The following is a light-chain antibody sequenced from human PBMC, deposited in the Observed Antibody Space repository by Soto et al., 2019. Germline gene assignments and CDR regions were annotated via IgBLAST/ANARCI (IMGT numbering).Light chain of an antibody. V-gene: IGLV2-14*01. CDR3: NSHTISNTRV. CDR2: DVS. J-gene: IGLJ1*01. CDR1: SRDGGAYYH. Sequence: QSVLTQPASVSGSPGQSITISWTGTSRDGGAYYHVSWYQHHRRKAPKLMSYDVSNRPSGVSNRFSGSNSGYTASLTISGLLDEDEPAYYCNSHTISNTRVFGTGTKVTVL.